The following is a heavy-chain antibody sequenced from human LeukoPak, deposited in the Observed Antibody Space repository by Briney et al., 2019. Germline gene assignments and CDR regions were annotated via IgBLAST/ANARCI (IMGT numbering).Heavy chain of an antibody. J-gene: IGHJ4*02. D-gene: IGHD4-23*01. V-gene: IGHV4-34*01. CDR2: INHSGST. Sequence: LRLSCAASGFTFRDYYMAWIRQAPGKGLEWIGEINHSGSTSYNPSLKSRVTISVDTSKNQFSLKLSSVTAADTAVYYCARALRWSFDYWGQGTLVTVSS. CDR3: ARALRWSFDY. CDR1: GFTFRDYY.